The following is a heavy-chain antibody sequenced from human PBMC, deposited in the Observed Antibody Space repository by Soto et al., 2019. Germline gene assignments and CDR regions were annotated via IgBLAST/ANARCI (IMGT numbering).Heavy chain of an antibody. CDR2: IYYSGST. CDR1: GGSISSSSYY. Sequence: SETLSLTCTVSGGSISSSSYYWGWIRQPPGKGLEWIGSIYYSGSTYYNPSLKSRVTISVDTSKNQFSLKLSSVTAADTAVYYCARKSGYDLVWFDPWGQGTLVTVSS. V-gene: IGHV4-39*01. D-gene: IGHD5-12*01. J-gene: IGHJ5*02. CDR3: ARKSGYDLVWFDP.